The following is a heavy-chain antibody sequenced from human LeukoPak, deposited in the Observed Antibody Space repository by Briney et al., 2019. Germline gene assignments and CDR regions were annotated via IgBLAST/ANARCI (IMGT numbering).Heavy chain of an antibody. Sequence: GGSLRLSCAASGFTFNNCAMSWVRQAPGKGLEWVSAISGSGGSTYYADPLKGRFTISRDNSKNTLYLQMNSLRAEDTALYYCAKDGIGGIYYDSSGYFDNWGQGTPVTVSS. J-gene: IGHJ4*02. D-gene: IGHD3-22*01. V-gene: IGHV3-23*01. CDR1: GFTFNNCA. CDR2: ISGSGGST. CDR3: AKDGIGGIYYDSSGYFDN.